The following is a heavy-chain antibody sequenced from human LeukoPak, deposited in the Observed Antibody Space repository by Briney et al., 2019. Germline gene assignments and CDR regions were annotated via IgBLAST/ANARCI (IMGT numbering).Heavy chain of an antibody. Sequence: PSETLSLTCTVSGGSISSSSYYWGWIRQPPGKGLEGIGSIYYSGSTYYNPSLKSRVTISVDTSKNQFSLKLSSVTAADTAVYYCARRRGGLRDYYDSSGYYYVGYWGQGTLVTVSS. D-gene: IGHD3-22*01. CDR1: GGSISSSSYY. CDR2: IYYSGST. J-gene: IGHJ4*02. V-gene: IGHV4-39*01. CDR3: ARRRGGLRDYYDSSGYYYVGY.